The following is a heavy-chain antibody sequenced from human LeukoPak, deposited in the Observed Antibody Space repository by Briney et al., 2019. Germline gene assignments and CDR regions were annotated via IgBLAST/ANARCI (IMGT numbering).Heavy chain of an antibody. CDR2: ISSSGSTI. V-gene: IGHV3-48*03. CDR3: ALSDILTGYYHY. CDR1: GFTFSSYE. J-gene: IGHJ4*02. D-gene: IGHD3-9*01. Sequence: PGGSLRLSCAASGFTFSSYEMNWVRQAPGKGLEWVSYISSSGSTIYYADPVKGRFTISRDNAKNSLYLQMNSLRAEDTAVYYCALSDILTGYYHYWGQGTLVTVSS.